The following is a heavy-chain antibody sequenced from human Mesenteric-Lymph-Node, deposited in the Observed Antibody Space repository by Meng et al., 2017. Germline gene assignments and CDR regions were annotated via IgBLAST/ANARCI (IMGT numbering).Heavy chain of an antibody. V-gene: IGHV3-66*01. CDR2: IYSDDNT. CDR1: GFTVSSNY. CDR3: ARDSTGNTADY. D-gene: IGHD1-7*01. Sequence: EVQLVESGGGWVQTGGSLRLSCAASGFTVSSNYMPWVRQAPGKGLEWVSVIYSDDNTYYADSVRGRFTISRDKSKNTLFLQMNSLRVEDTAMYYCARDSTGNTADYWGQGTLVTVSS. J-gene: IGHJ4*02.